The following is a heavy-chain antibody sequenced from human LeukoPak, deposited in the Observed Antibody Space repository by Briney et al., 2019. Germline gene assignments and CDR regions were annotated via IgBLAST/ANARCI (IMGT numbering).Heavy chain of an antibody. CDR2: IYYSGST. CDR1: GGSISSGGYY. J-gene: IGHJ6*02. V-gene: IGHV4-31*03. Sequence: PSETLSLTCTVSGGSISSGGYYWSWIRQHPGKGLEWIGYIYYSGSTYYNPSLKSRVTISVDTSKNQFSLKPSSVTAADTAVYYCARAGDYDFWSGYYYYYYGMDVWGQGTTVTVSS. D-gene: IGHD3-3*01. CDR3: ARAGDYDFWSGYYYYYYGMDV.